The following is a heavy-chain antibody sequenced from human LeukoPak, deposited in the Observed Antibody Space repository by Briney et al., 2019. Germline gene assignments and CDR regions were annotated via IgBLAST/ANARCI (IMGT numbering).Heavy chain of an antibody. D-gene: IGHD3-9*01. CDR3: ARDYYDILTGDPYGMDV. V-gene: IGHV4-59*01. Sequence: SETLSLTCTVSGGPISSYYWSWIRQPPGKGLEWIGYIYYSGSTNYNPSLKSRVTISVDTSKNQFSLKLSSVTAADTAVYYCARDYYDILTGDPYGMDVWGKGTTVTVSS. J-gene: IGHJ6*04. CDR1: GGPISSYY. CDR2: IYYSGST.